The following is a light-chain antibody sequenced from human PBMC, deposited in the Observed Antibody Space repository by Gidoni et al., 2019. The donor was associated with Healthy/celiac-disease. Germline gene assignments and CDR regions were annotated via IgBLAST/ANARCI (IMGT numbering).Light chain of an antibody. CDR3: QQYNSYPYT. CDR2: KAY. V-gene: IGKV1-5*03. CDR1: QGISSW. J-gene: IGKJ2*01. Sequence: DIQMTQSPSTLSASVGDRVTITCRASQGISSWLAWYPQKPGKAPKLLIYKAYSLESGVPARFSGSGSGTEFTLTISSLQPDDFATYYCQQYNSYPYTFGQXTKLEIK.